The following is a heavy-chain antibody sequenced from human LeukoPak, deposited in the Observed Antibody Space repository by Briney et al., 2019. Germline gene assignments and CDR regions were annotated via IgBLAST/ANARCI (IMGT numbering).Heavy chain of an antibody. CDR1: GFTFSNAW. V-gene: IGHV3-15*01. J-gene: IGHJ4*02. CDR3: AYWSSSSWNY. CDR2: IKSKTDGGTT. Sequence: GGSLRLSCAASGFTFSNAWMSWVRQAPGKGLEWLGRIKSKTDGGTTDYAAPVKGRFTISRDDSKSTLYLQMNSLKTEDTAVYYCAYWSSSSWNYWGQGTLVTVSS. D-gene: IGHD6-13*01.